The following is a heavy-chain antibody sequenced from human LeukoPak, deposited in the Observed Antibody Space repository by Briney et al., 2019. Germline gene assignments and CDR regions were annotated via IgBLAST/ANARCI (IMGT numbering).Heavy chain of an antibody. CDR3: AKQSAGSAAWYSLRYDF. V-gene: IGHV3-23*01. J-gene: IGHJ4*02. Sequence: GGSLRLSCAASGFTLSSYAMTWVRQAPGRGLEWVSSVDGGGGTYYADSVKGRFTISRDNSKDTLYLQMNGLRAEDTAVYFCAKQSAGSAAWYSLRYDFWGQGTLVTVSA. CDR1: GFTLSSYA. D-gene: IGHD6-13*01. CDR2: VDGGGGT.